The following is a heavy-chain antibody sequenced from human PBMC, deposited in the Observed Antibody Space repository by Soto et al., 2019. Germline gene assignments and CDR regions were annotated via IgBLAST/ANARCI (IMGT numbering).Heavy chain of an antibody. CDR2: IYPGDSDI. V-gene: IGHV5-51*01. CDR3: ARRRGSGSDYHYNYGMGV. Sequence: EVQLVQSGAEVKKPGESLKISCKGSGYSFSNYWIGWVRQMPGKGLEWMEIIYPGDSDIRYSPSFQGQVTISADTSTSTAFLQWSSLKASDTGMYYCARRRGSGSDYHYNYGMGVWGQGTTVTVSS. D-gene: IGHD1-26*01. J-gene: IGHJ6*02. CDR1: GYSFSNYW.